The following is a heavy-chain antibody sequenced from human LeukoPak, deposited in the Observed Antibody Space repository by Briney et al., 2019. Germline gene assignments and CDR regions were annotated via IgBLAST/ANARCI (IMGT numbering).Heavy chain of an antibody. CDR2: MNSKSGNT. CDR3: ARINGLPDY. Sequence: ASVKVSCKASGYTFTSYDINWVRQATGQGLEWMGWMNSKSGNTGYAQKFQGKVTMTRDTSISTAYMEVSSLTFEDTAIYYCARINGLPDYWGQGTLVTVSS. J-gene: IGHJ4*02. D-gene: IGHD2-8*01. V-gene: IGHV1-8*01. CDR1: GYTFTSYD.